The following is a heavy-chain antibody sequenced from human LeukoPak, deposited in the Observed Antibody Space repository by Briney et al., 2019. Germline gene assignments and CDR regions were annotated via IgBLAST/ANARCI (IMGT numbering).Heavy chain of an antibody. V-gene: IGHV3-7*01. Sequence: PGGSLRLSCAASGFTFSSYWMSWVRQAPGKGLEWVANIKQDGSEKYYVDSVKGRFTIPRDNAKNSLYLQMNSLRAEDTAVYYCARELSSSWSYYFDYWGQGTLVTVSS. J-gene: IGHJ4*02. D-gene: IGHD6-13*01. CDR1: GFTFSSYW. CDR2: IKQDGSEK. CDR3: ARELSSSWSYYFDY.